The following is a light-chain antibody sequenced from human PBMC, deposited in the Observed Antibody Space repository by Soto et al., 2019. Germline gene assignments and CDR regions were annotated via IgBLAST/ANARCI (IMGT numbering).Light chain of an antibody. CDR2: SNN. Sequence: QSALTQPPSASGTPGQRVTISCSGSSSNIGSNTVNWYQQLPGTAPKLLIYSNNQRPSGVPDRFSGSKSGTSASLAISGLQSEDEDDYYCAAWDDSLDDVVFGGGTKVTVL. CDR3: AAWDDSLDDVV. V-gene: IGLV1-44*01. J-gene: IGLJ2*01. CDR1: SSNIGSNT.